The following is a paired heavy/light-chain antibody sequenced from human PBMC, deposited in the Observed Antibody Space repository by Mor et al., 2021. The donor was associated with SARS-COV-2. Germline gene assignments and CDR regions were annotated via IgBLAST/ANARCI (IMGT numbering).Heavy chain of an antibody. J-gene: IGHJ3*01. CDR3: AKVYGDYARGAFDV. CDR1: TFSFSTSG. CDR2: VSYDGIYK. V-gene: IGHV3-30*18. D-gene: IGHD4-17*01. Sequence: QVQLVESGGGVVQPGRSLRLSCAASTFSFSTSGIHWVRQAPGKGLEWVTVVSYDGIYKYYADFVKGRFTVSRDNSKNTLDLQMNSLRPEDTAVYYCAKVYGDYARGAFDVWGQGTMVTVSS.
Light chain of an antibody. J-gene: IGLJ2*01. Sequence: QSVLTQPPSASGTPGQRVTISCSGSRSNIGGNFVHWYQQFPGMAPKLLIYNNDQRPSGVPDRFSGSKSGTSASLAISGLRSEDEIDFYCAAWDDSVNGMVFGGGTKLTVL. CDR3: AAWDDSVNGMV. CDR1: RSNIGGNF. CDR2: NND. V-gene: IGLV1-47*02.